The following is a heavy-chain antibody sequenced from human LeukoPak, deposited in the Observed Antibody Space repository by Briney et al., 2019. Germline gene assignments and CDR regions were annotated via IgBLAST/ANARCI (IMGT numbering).Heavy chain of an antibody. CDR3: ARVLGNYYDGSGPSLY. CDR2: ISSSSGYI. D-gene: IGHD3-22*01. J-gene: IGHJ4*02. V-gene: IGHV3-21*01. CDR1: GFTFCTYS. Sequence: GGSLRLSCAASGFTFCTYSMNWVRQAPGKGLEWVSSISSSSGYIYYADSVKGRFTISRDNAKNSLYLQMNSLRGEDTAVYYCARVLGNYYDGSGPSLYWGQGTLVTVSS.